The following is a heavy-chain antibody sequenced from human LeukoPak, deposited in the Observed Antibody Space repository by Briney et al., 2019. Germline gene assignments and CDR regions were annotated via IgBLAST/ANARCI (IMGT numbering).Heavy chain of an antibody. CDR3: AKDLGYSYGYRLSLFDY. D-gene: IGHD5-18*01. J-gene: IGHJ4*02. Sequence: GGSLRLSCAASGFSFSNFGIHWVRQAAGKGLEWVAFIGFDGSDKHYAHSVKGRFTISRDNSKNTLYLQMNSLRAEDTAVYYCAKDLGYSYGYRLSLFDYWGQGTLVTVSS. V-gene: IGHV3-30*02. CDR2: IGFDGSDK. CDR1: GFSFSNFG.